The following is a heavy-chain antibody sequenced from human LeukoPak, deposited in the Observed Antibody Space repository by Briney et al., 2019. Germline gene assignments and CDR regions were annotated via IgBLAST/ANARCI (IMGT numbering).Heavy chain of an antibody. V-gene: IGHV4-59*12. CDR3: ARVAAMAPFDY. CDR2: IYYSGST. D-gene: IGHD5-18*01. J-gene: IGHJ4*02. CDR1: GGSISSYY. Sequence: PSETLSLTCTVSGGSISSYYWSWIRQPPGKGLEWIGYIYYSGSTNYNPSLKSRVTISVDTSKNQFSLKLSSVTAADTAVYYCARVAAMAPFDYWGQGTLVTVST.